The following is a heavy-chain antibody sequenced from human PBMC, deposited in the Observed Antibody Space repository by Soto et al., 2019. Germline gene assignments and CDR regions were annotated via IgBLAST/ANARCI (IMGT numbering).Heavy chain of an antibody. CDR1: GDSVSSNSAA. D-gene: IGHD2-2*01. CDR3: ARDFIEVVPAAQYLMDV. CDR2: TYYRSKWYN. Sequence: PSQTLSLTCAISGDSVSSNSAAWNWIRQSPSRGLEWLGRTYYRSKWYNDYAVSVKSRITINPDTSKNQFSLQLNSVTPEDTAVYYCARDFIEVVPAAQYLMDVSGQRNTVTVS. V-gene: IGHV6-1*01. J-gene: IGHJ6*02.